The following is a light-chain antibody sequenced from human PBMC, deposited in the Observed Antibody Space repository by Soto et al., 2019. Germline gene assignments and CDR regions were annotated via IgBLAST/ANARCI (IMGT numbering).Light chain of an antibody. CDR3: QQYNSYSGT. CDR1: QSISSW. J-gene: IGKJ1*01. CDR2: DAS. Sequence: DIQMTQSPSTLSASVGDRVTITCRASQSISSWLAWYQQKPGKAPKLLIYDASNLESGVPSKFSGSGSGTKFTFTISSLQPDDFATYYCQQYNSYSGTFGQGTKV. V-gene: IGKV1-5*01.